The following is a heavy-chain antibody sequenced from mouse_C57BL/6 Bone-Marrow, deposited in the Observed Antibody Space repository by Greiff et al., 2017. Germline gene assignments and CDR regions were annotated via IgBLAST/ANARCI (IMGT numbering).Heavy chain of an antibody. Sequence: EVKLMESGGDLVKPGGSLKLSCAASGFPFSSYGMSWVRQTPDKRLEWVATISSGGSYTYYPDSVKGRFTISRDNAKNTLYLQMSSLKSEDTAMYYCARHRGGYYLYYFDYWGQGTTLTVSS. CDR1: GFPFSSYG. J-gene: IGHJ2*01. CDR3: ARHRGGYYLYYFDY. V-gene: IGHV5-6*01. CDR2: ISSGGSYT. D-gene: IGHD2-3*01.